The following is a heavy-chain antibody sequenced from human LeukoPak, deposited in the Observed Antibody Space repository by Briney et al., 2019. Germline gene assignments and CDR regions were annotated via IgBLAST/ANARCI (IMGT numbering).Heavy chain of an antibody. V-gene: IGHV3-30*02. CDR2: IRYHGNEE. CDR1: GFTFRTYA. J-gene: IGHJ4*02. CDR3: ARDRSYFDY. Sequence: PGGSLRLSCAASGFTFRTYAMHWVRHAPGKGLEWVAFIRYHGNEEFYADSVKGRFTISRDNSKNTLYLQMNSLRAEDTAVYYCARDRSYFDYWGQGTLVTVSS.